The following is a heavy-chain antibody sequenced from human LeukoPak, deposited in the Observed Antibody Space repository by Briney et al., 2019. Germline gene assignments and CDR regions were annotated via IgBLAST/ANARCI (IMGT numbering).Heavy chain of an antibody. V-gene: IGHV3-66*02. Sequence: GGSLRLSCAASGFAVSNNYMSWVRQAPGKGLEWVAVIYDGGHTDYADSVKGRFTISRDSSKNTLCLQMNSLRPEDTAEYYCARARCDTCGYGSWGQGTLVTVSS. CDR2: IYDGGHT. CDR1: GFAVSNNY. D-gene: IGHD3-22*01. J-gene: IGHJ5*02. CDR3: ARARCDTCGYGS.